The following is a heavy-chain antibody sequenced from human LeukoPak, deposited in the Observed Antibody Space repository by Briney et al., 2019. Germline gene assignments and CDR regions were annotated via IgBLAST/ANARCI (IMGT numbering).Heavy chain of an antibody. CDR2: ISSSSSYI. D-gene: IGHD4-17*01. Sequence: GGSLRLSCAASGLTFSSYSMNWVRQAPGKGLEWVLSISSSSSYIYYADSVKGRFTISRDNAKNSLYLQMNSLRAEDTAVYYCAREGPAVTVDYWGQGTLVTVSS. CDR3: AREGPAVTVDY. J-gene: IGHJ4*02. V-gene: IGHV3-21*01. CDR1: GLTFSSYS.